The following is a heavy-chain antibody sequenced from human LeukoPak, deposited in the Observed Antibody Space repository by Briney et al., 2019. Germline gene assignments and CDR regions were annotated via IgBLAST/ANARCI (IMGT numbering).Heavy chain of an antibody. J-gene: IGHJ6*03. Sequence: GGSLRLSCAASGFTFSSYSMNWVRQAPGKGLEWVSSISSSSSYIYYADSMKGRFTISRDNAKNSLYLQMNSLGAEDTAVYYCAAGVVAADYYYYYYMDVWGKGTTVTVSS. D-gene: IGHD2-15*01. CDR3: AAGVVAADYYYYYYMDV. CDR1: GFTFSSYS. V-gene: IGHV3-21*01. CDR2: ISSSSSYI.